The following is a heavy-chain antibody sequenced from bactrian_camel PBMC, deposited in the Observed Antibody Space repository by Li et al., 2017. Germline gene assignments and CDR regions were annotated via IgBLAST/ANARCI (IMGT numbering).Heavy chain of an antibody. D-gene: IGHD7*01. Sequence: QVQLVESGGGSVQAGGSLRLSCVASGETYGRACVGWFRQAPGKEREGVAAIEADGPTSYADSVKGRFTISKDTAGNTVYLQMNNLKPGDTAMYHCAADRWTCSRLVPVVTVGTDLTGQGTQVTVS. CDR1: GETYGRAC. J-gene: IGHJ4*01. V-gene: IGHV3S53*01. CDR2: IEADGPT.